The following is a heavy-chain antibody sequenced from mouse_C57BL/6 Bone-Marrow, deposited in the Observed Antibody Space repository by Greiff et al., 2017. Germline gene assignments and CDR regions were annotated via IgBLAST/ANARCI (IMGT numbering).Heavy chain of an antibody. Sequence: EVKVVASGAELVRPGASVKLSCTASGFNIKDYYMPWVKQRPEQGLEWIGRIDPEDGDTESAPQFPGKATMTADTSSNTAYLQLSSLTSEDTAVYYCTTYYYRSSYPAWFAYWGQGTLVTVSA. CDR2: IDPEDGDT. CDR1: GFNIKDYY. CDR3: TTYYYRSSYPAWFAY. D-gene: IGHD1-1*01. V-gene: IGHV14-1*01. J-gene: IGHJ3*01.